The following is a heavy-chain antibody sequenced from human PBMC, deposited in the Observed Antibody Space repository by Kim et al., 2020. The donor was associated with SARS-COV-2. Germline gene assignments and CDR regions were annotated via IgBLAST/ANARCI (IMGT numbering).Heavy chain of an antibody. V-gene: IGHV3-9*01. CDR3: AKDASHSSSWSTFDY. CDR2: I. J-gene: IGHJ4*02. Sequence: IDYADSVKGRFTISRDNAKNSLCLEMSSLSAEDTALYFCAKDASHSSSWSTFDYWGQGNVVTVSS. D-gene: IGHD6-13*01.